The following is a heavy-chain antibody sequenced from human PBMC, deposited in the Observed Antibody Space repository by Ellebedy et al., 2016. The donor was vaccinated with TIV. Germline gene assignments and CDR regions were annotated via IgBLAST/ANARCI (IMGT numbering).Heavy chain of an antibody. Sequence: SETLSLTCTVSGGSISSYYWSWIRQPPGKGLEWIGYIYYSGSTNYNPSLKSRVTISVDTSKNQFPLKLRSVTAADTAVYYCARQSYYDFWSGYYRGDNDAFDIWGQGTMVTVSS. CDR1: GGSISSYY. CDR3: ARQSYYDFWSGYYRGDNDAFDI. D-gene: IGHD3-3*01. J-gene: IGHJ3*02. V-gene: IGHV4-59*08. CDR2: IYYSGST.